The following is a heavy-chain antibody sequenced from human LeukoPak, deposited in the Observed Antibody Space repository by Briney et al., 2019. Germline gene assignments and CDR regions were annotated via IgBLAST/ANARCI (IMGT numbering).Heavy chain of an antibody. CDR2: MNPNSGNT. CDR3: ARGLYVFGRFYPPPPKYYFDY. Sequence: ASVKVSCKASGYTFTSYDINWVRQATGQGLEWMGWMNPNSGNTGYAQKFQGRVTMTRNTSISTAYMELSSLRSEDTAVYYCARGLYVFGRFYPPPPKYYFDYWGQRTLVTVSS. D-gene: IGHD3-16*01. CDR1: GYTFTSYD. J-gene: IGHJ4*02. V-gene: IGHV1-8*01.